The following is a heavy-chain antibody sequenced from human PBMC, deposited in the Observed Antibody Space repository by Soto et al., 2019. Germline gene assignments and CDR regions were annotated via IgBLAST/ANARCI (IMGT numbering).Heavy chain of an antibody. Sequence: EMQLVESGGGLVQPGGSLRLSCAASGFTVSNTYLSWVRQAPGRGLELVSVIYSDGRTFYADSVKGRFTISRDHPKNSLYLQMNSLRVEDTAVYYCTREPVDPPDFDSWLQGTLVTVSS. CDR3: TREPVDPPDFDS. CDR1: GFTVSNTY. V-gene: IGHV3-66*01. J-gene: IGHJ4*02. D-gene: IGHD2-15*01. CDR2: IYSDGRT.